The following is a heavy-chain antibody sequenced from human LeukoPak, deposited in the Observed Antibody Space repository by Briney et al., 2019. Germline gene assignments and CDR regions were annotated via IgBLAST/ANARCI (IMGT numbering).Heavy chain of an antibody. D-gene: IGHD2-2*01. CDR3: ARDGGYCSSTSFSPRFDP. J-gene: IGHJ5*02. Sequence: PSETLSLTCTVSGGSISSYYWSWIRQPAGKGLEWIGRIYTSGSTNYNPSLKSRVTMSVDTSKNQFSLKLSSVTAADTAVYYCARDGGYCSSTSFSPRFDPWGQGTPVTVSS. CDR1: GGSISSYY. CDR2: IYTSGST. V-gene: IGHV4-4*07.